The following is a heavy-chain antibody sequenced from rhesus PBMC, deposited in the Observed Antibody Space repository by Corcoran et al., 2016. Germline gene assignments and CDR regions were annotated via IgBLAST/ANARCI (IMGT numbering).Heavy chain of an antibody. Sequence: EVQLVESGGGLVQPGGSLRLSCAASGFTFSSYDMSWVRQALGKGLEWVSSNSSTGKTIYNAGAVKGRFTSSSDKARNSLSLQMSNLNTEDTAVYYCTRGSGWYYFDYWGQGVLGTVYS. CDR3: TRGSGWYYFDY. CDR1: GFTFSSYD. D-gene: IGHD6-31*01. V-gene: IGHV3S4*01. J-gene: IGHJ4*01. CDR2: NSSTGKTI.